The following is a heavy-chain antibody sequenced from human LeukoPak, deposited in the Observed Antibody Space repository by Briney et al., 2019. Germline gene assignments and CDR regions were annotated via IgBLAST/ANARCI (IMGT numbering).Heavy chain of an antibody. CDR1: GDSINSYY. CDR3: ARDPTY. V-gene: IGHV4-59*01. Sequence: SETLSLTCTVSGDSINSYYWTWIRQAPGKGPEWIGYIYYTGSTNYSPSLKSRVSISIDPSKNQFSLKLTSVTAADTAVYYCARDPTYWGQGILVTVSS. J-gene: IGHJ4*02. CDR2: IYYTGST.